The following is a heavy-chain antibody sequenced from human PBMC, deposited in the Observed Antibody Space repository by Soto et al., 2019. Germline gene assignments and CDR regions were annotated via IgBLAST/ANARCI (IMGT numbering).Heavy chain of an antibody. Sequence: TLSLTCAVSGGSLSSGCYSWSWIRHPPGKGLEWIGYIYHSWSTYYNPSLKSRVTISVHRSKNQFALKLSPVTAADTAVYYCARGIHYYYNSSGYYSYYFDYWGQGTLVNVSS. V-gene: IGHV4-30-2*01. CDR2: IYHSWST. J-gene: IGHJ4*02. CDR3: ARGIHYYYNSSGYYSYYFDY. CDR1: GGSLSSGCYS. D-gene: IGHD3-22*01.